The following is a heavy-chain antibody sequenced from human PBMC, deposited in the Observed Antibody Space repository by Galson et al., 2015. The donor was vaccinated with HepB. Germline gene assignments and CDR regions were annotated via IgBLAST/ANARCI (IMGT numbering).Heavy chain of an antibody. J-gene: IGHJ5*02. CDR1: GFIFSDYH. CDR2: ISNDGKTV. V-gene: IGHV3-11*01. Sequence: SLRLSCAVSGFIFSDYHMSWIRQTPGKGLEWISSISNDGKTVKYADSVKGRFTISRDNARKSLTLQMNSLRVEGTAIYYCAKTAGWFDPWSQGTLVTVSS. CDR3: AKTAGWFDP. D-gene: IGHD1-14*01.